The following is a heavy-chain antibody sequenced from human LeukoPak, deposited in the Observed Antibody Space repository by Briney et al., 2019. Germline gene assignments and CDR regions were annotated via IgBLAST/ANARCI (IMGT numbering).Heavy chain of an antibody. J-gene: IGHJ4*02. V-gene: IGHV3-23*01. CDR3: LKDVTIGYFRFDF. Sequence: GGSLRLSCAASGFTFSSYVMNWVRQAPGKGLEWVSNIRSRGDRTNYADSVKGRFTISRDNSKGTLYLEMNSLRVEDTAVYYCLKDVTIGYFRFDFWGQGALVTVSS. CDR2: IRSRGDRT. CDR1: GFTFSSYV. D-gene: IGHD3-22*01.